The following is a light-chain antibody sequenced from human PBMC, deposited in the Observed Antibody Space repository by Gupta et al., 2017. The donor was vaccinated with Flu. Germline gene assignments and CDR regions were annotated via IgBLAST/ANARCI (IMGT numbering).Light chain of an antibody. J-gene: IGLJ3*02. CDR2: LEGSGTY. CDR3: ETWDSNTHWV. V-gene: IGLV4-60*03. CDR1: SGHSTYS. Sequence: KCTFTLRSGHSTYSIECHQQQPGKAPRYLMKLEGSGTYNKGSGVPDRFSGSSSGSDRYLTIPNRQSEDEADYYCETWDSNTHWVFGGGTKLTVL.